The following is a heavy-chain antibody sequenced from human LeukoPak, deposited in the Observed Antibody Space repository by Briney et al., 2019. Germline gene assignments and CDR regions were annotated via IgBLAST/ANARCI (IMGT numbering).Heavy chain of an antibody. V-gene: IGHV3-23*01. J-gene: IGHJ3*02. CDR3: AKDLNYGSGRTPRGAFDI. CDR2: MSGSGGYT. CDR1: GRRFSSYA. Sequence: PGGSLRLSCAASGRRFSSYAMSWVRQAPGKGLEWVSGMSGSGGYTYYADSLEGRFTISRDNSKNILYLQMNSLRAEDTAVYSCAKDLNYGSGRTPRGAFDIWGQGTMVTVSS. D-gene: IGHD3-10*01.